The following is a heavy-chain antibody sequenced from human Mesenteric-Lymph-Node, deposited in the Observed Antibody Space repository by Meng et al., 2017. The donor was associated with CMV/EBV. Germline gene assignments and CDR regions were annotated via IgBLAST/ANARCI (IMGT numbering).Heavy chain of an antibody. J-gene: IGHJ4*02. D-gene: IGHD6-6*01. CDR2: IIPILGIA. CDR1: GYTFTSYG. V-gene: IGHV1-69*10. Sequence: SVKVSCKASGYTFTSYGISWVRQAPGQGLEWMGGIIPILGIANYAQKFQGRVTITADKSTSTAYMELSSLRSEDTAVYYCARGGSSSGEIDYWGQGTLVTVSS. CDR3: ARGGSSSGEIDY.